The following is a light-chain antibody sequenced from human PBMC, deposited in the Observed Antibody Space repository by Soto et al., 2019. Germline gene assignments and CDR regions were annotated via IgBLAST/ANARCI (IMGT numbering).Light chain of an antibody. CDR3: QEYNSAPWT. CDR1: QGISNF. CDR2: AAS. V-gene: IGKV1-27*01. J-gene: IGKJ1*01. Sequence: DIQMTQSPSSLSASVGDRVTITCRASQGISNFLAWYQQKPGRVPKLLIYAASTLQSGVPSRFSGSGSGTDFTLTITSLQPEDVATYYCQEYNSAPWTFGQGTKVEIK.